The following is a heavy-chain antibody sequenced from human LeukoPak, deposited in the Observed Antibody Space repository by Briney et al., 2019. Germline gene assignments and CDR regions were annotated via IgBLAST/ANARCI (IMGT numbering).Heavy chain of an antibody. D-gene: IGHD2-15*01. CDR1: GGSISSYY. J-gene: IGHJ4*02. CDR2: IFHSGDV. V-gene: IGHV4-59*08. CDR3: ARVVASTSIDF. Sequence: PSETLSLTCTVSGGSISSYYWSWIRQPPGKGPEWIGSIFHSGDVYYNPSLTSRVTLSVDPSNNRFSLKVTSVTAADTAIYYCARVVASTSIDFWGQGTLVTVSS.